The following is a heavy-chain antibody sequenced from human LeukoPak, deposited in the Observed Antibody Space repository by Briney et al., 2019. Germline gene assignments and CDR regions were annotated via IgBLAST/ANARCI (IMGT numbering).Heavy chain of an antibody. D-gene: IGHD3-3*01. J-gene: IGHJ3*02. CDR2: INHGGRA. V-gene: IGHV4-34*01. Sequence: SETLSLTCAVSGGSLSGYFWTWIRQPPGKGLEWIGEINHGGRANYNPSLRSRVTISVDTSKNQFSLKLSSVTAADTAVYYCARDIFEITIFGVVNPRDAFDIWGQGTMVTVSS. CDR3: ARDIFEITIFGVVNPRDAFDI. CDR1: GGSLSGYF.